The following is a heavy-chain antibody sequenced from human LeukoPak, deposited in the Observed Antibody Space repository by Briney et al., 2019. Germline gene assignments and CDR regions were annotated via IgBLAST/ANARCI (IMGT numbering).Heavy chain of an antibody. Sequence: PGGSLRLSCAASGFTFSSYAMSWVRQAPGKGLEWVSAISGSGGSTYYADSVKGRFTISRDNSKNTLYLQMNSLRAGDTAVYYCAATTPLSYYFDYWGQGTLVTVSS. J-gene: IGHJ4*02. CDR1: GFTFSSYA. CDR3: AATTPLSYYFDY. V-gene: IGHV3-23*01. D-gene: IGHD1-14*01. CDR2: ISGSGGST.